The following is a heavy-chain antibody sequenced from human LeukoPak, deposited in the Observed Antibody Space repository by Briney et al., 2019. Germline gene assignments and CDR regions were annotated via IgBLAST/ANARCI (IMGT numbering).Heavy chain of an antibody. D-gene: IGHD5-12*01. V-gene: IGHV3-30*02. CDR2: IRDDGSKK. J-gene: IGHJ4*02. CDR1: GFTFSNYG. CDR3: AKDGYKVDY. Sequence: GGSLRLSCAASGFTFSNYGMHWVRQAPGKGLEWMAFIRDDGSKKYYADSVKGRFTISRDNSKNTLYLQMNSLRAEDTAVYYCAKDGYKVDYWGQGTLVTVSS.